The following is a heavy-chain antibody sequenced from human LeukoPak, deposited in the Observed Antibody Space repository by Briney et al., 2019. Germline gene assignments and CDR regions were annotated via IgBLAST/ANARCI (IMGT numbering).Heavy chain of an antibody. CDR2: HYYSGST. CDR1: GGSVSSGSYY. J-gene: IGHJ3*02. Sequence: SEPLTLPCTVSGGSVSSGSYYGRWIRQAPGKGLEWYGYHYYSGSTNYNPSLKSRVTISVDTSKNQFSLKLISVTAADTAVYYCAREGAFDIWGQGTMVTVSS. CDR3: AREGAFDI. V-gene: IGHV4-61*01.